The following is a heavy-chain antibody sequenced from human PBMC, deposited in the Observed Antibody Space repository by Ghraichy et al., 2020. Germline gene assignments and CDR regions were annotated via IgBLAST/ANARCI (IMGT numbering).Heavy chain of an antibody. CDR1: GFTFSSYW. V-gene: IGHV3-74*01. CDR2: INSDGSST. J-gene: IGHJ6*02. Sequence: GGSLRLSCAASGFTFSSYWMHWVRQAPGKGLVWVSRINSDGSSTSYADSVKGRFTISRDNAKNTLYLQMNSLRAEDTAVYYCAGSGIAVAGTAGYYYGMDVWGQGTTVTVSS. CDR3: AGSGIAVAGTAGYYYGMDV. D-gene: IGHD6-19*01.